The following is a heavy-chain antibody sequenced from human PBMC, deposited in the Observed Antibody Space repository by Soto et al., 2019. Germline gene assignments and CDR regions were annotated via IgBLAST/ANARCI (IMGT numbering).Heavy chain of an antibody. J-gene: IGHJ4*02. Sequence: SETLSLTCAVSGGSISSGGYSWSWIRQPPGKGLEWIGYIYHSGSTYYNPSLKSRVTISVDRSKNQFSLKLSSVTAADTAVYYCARGVTTIFGVVNYFDYWGQGALVTVSS. CDR2: IYHSGST. CDR3: ARGVTTIFGVVNYFDY. CDR1: GGSISSGGYS. D-gene: IGHD3-3*01. V-gene: IGHV4-30-2*01.